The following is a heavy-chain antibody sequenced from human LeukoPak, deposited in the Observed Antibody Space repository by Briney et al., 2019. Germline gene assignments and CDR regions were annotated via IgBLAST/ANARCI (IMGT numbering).Heavy chain of an antibody. CDR3: ARDATIFGVVILKNYYYGMDV. J-gene: IGHJ6*02. V-gene: IGHV1-2*02. CDR1: GYTFTGYY. D-gene: IGHD3-3*01. CDR2: INPNSGGT. Sequence: ASVKVSCKASGYTFTGYYMHWVRQAPGQGLEWMGWINPNSGGTNYAQKFQGRVTMTRDTSISTAYMELSRLRSDDTAVYYCARDATIFGVVILKNYYYGMDVWGQGTTVTVSS.